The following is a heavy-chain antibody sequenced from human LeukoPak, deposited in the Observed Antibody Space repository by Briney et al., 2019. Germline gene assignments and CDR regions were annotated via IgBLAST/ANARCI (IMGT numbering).Heavy chain of an antibody. CDR1: GGSISSYY. D-gene: IGHD6-19*01. Sequence: SETLSLTCTVSGGSISSYYWTWIRQPPGKGLEWIGYTYYSGSTKYNPSLKSRVTMSVDTSKNRFSLKLSSVTAADTAVYYCARGVTGGWYGDFQHWGQGTLVTVSS. V-gene: IGHV4-59*01. J-gene: IGHJ1*01. CDR3: ARGVTGGWYGDFQH. CDR2: TYYSGST.